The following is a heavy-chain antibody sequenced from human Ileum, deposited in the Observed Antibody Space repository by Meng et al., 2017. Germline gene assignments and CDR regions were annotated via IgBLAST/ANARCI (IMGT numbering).Heavy chain of an antibody. J-gene: IGHJ4*02. CDR3: VRNEGYSLGD. Sequence: VSLRESGPGLVKPSGTLSLTCAVSGDSISSRDWWSWVRQPPGKGLEWIGEISQESGRTNYNPSLKSRVTISLDKSKNQFSLNLNSVTAADTAVYYCVRNEGYSLGDWGQGTLVTVSS. V-gene: IGHV4-4*02. CDR1: GDSISSRDW. CDR2: ISQESGRT. D-gene: IGHD2-21*01.